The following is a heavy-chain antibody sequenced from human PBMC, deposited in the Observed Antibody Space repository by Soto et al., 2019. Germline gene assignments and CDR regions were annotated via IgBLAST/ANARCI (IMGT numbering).Heavy chain of an antibody. J-gene: IGHJ4*02. CDR3: LTYYDSVSDYHNDY. V-gene: IGHV3-73*01. Sequence: GGSLRLSCAAPGFNLSASAIHWVRHASGKGLEWVGRVRSKSNNYATGYAASLQGRFTISRDDSTNTAFLQMNSLRPDDTAVYYCLTYYDSVSDYHNDYWGRGTLVTVSS. CDR1: GFNLSASA. CDR2: VRSKSNNYAT. D-gene: IGHD3-22*01.